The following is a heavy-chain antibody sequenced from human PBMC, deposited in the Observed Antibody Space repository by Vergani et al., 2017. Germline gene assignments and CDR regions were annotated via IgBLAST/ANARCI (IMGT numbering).Heavy chain of an antibody. Sequence: QVQLVESGGGVVQPGRSLRLSCAASGFTFSTYAMHWVRQAPGKGLEWVAVISYDGSNKYYVDSVKGRFTISRDNSKNTCYLQRNGLGAEDTAVYYCAGDLGAAQGWYFEYWGQGTLVTVSS. J-gene: IGHJ4*02. CDR1: GFTFSTYA. CDR2: ISYDGSNK. D-gene: IGHD3-16*01. CDR3: AGDLGAAQGWYFEY. V-gene: IGHV3-30-3*01.